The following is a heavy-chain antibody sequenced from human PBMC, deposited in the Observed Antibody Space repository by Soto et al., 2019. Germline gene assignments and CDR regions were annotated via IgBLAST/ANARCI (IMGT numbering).Heavy chain of an antibody. J-gene: IGHJ4*02. CDR2: IKSKTDGGTT. CDR3: TTEVGYDILTGYYGIWTKHFDY. CDR1: GFTFSNAW. V-gene: IGHV3-15*07. Sequence: GGSLRLSCAASGFTFSNAWMNWVRQAPGKGLEWVGRIKSKTDGGTTDYAAPVKGRFTISRDDSKNTLYLQMNSLKTEDTAVYYCTTEVGYDILTGYYGIWTKHFDYWGQGTLVTVSS. D-gene: IGHD3-9*01.